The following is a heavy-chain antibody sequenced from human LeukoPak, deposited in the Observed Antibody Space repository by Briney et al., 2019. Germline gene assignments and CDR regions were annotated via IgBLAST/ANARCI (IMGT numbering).Heavy chain of an antibody. D-gene: IGHD3-10*01. CDR2: INNNTWNP. V-gene: IGHV7-4-1*02. J-gene: IGHJ5*02. Sequence: ASVKVSCTASGYTFTSYAMNWVRQAPGQGLEWMGWINNNTWNPTYAQAFTGRFVFSLDTSVSTAYLQISSLKAEDTAVYYCASVTMVRGVPWFDPWGQGTLVTVSS. CDR3: ASVTMVRGVPWFDP. CDR1: GYTFTSYA.